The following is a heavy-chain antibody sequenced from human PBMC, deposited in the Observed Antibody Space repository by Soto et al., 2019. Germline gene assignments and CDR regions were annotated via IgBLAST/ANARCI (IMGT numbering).Heavy chain of an antibody. CDR1: WFTVSSNY. D-gene: IGHD3-10*01. CDR3: ARSLGSGSWTWFDP. J-gene: IGHJ5*02. CDR2: IYSGGST. V-gene: IGHV3-53*01. Sequence: PVGSLRLSCAASWFTVSSNYMSWVRQAPGKGLEWVSVIYSGGSTYYADSVKGRFTISRDNSKNTLYLQMNSLRAEDTAVYYCARSLGSGSWTWFDPWGQGTLVTVSS.